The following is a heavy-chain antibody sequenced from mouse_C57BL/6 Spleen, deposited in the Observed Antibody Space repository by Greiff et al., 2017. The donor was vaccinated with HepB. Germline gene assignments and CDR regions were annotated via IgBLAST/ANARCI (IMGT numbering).Heavy chain of an antibody. V-gene: IGHV1-55*01. J-gene: IGHJ2*01. CDR1: GYTFTSYW. Sequence: QVQLQQPGAELVKPGASVKMSCKASGYTFTSYWITWVKQRPGQGLEWIGDIYPGSGSTNYNEKFKSKATLTVDTSSSTAYMQLSSLTSEDSAVYYCARAGNYYYVSSYFDYWGQGTTLTVSS. CDR3: ARAGNYYYVSSYFDY. CDR2: IYPGSGST. D-gene: IGHD1-1*01.